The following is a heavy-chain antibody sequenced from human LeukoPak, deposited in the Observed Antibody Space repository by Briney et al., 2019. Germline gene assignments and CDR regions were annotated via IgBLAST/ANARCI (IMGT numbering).Heavy chain of an antibody. V-gene: IGHV3-9*01. CDR3: AKGITPMKWNGWGDAFDF. D-gene: IGHD1-1*01. J-gene: IGHJ3*01. CDR2: VSWNGGLK. Sequence: PGRSLRLSCAASGFTLDDYAMHWARQAPGKGLEWVSSVSWNGGLKGYADSVKGRFTISRDNAKTSLYLQMNSLRPEDTAFYYCAKGITPMKWNGWGDAFDFWGPGTKVTVSS. CDR1: GFTLDDYA.